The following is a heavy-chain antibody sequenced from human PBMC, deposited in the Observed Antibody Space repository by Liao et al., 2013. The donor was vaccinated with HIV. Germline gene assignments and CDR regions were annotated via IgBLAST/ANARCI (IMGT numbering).Heavy chain of an antibody. Sequence: QVQLQQWGAGLLKPSETLSLTCAVYGGSFSGYYWSWIRQPPGKGLEWIGYIYYSGSTYYNPSLKSRVTISVDTSKNQFSLKLSSVTAADTAVYYCARIPLASTAFDYWGQGTLVTVSS. CDR1: GGSFSGYY. J-gene: IGHJ4*02. V-gene: IGHV4-34*01. D-gene: IGHD5-18*01. CDR3: ARIPLASTAFDY. CDR2: IYYSGST.